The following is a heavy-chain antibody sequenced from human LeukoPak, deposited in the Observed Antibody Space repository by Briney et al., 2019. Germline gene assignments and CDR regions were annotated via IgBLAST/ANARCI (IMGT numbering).Heavy chain of an antibody. CDR2: INHSGST. V-gene: IGHV4-34*01. Sequence: PSETLSLTCAVYGGSFSGYYWSWIRQPPGKGLEWMGEINHSGSTNYNPSLKSRVTISVDTSKNQFSLKLSSVTAADTAVYYCARVVVPAAVTASNWFDPWGQGTLVTVSS. J-gene: IGHJ5*02. D-gene: IGHD2-2*01. CDR3: ARVVVPAAVTASNWFDP. CDR1: GGSFSGYY.